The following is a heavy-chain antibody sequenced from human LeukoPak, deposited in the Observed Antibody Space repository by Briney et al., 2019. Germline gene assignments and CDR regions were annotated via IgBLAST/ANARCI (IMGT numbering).Heavy chain of an antibody. CDR1: GFTFSTYS. CDR3: AKDSGMVRGVIMRYYFDY. J-gene: IGHJ4*02. V-gene: IGHV3-21*01. Sequence: GGSLRLSCAASGFTFSTYSMNWVRQAPGKGLEWVSSISSSSNYIYYADSVKGRFTISRDNSKNTLYLQMNSLRAEDTAVYYCAKDSGMVRGVIMRYYFDYWGQGTLVIVSS. CDR2: ISSSSNYI. D-gene: IGHD3-10*01.